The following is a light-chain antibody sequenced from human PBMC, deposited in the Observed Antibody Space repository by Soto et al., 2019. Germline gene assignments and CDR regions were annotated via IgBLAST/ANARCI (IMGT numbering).Light chain of an antibody. J-gene: IGLJ1*01. Sequence: QSVLTQPASLSGSPGQSITISCTGTSSDVGSYNLVSWYQQHPGKAPKLMIYEVSKRPSGVSNRFSGSKSGNTASLTISGPQAEDEADYYCCSYAGSSNFHVFGTGKKVTVL. CDR3: CSYAGSSNFHV. CDR2: EVS. V-gene: IGLV2-23*02. CDR1: SSDVGSYNL.